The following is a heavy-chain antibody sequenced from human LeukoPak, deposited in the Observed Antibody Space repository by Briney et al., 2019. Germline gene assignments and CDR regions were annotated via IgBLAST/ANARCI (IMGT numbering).Heavy chain of an antibody. D-gene: IGHD2-2*01. J-gene: IGHJ3*02. CDR1: GYTFTSYG. CDR2: ISAHNGNT. CDR3: ARGPRYGVVVPAAIDAFDI. Sequence: PSASVKVSCKASGYTFTSYGISWVRQAPGQGLEWMGWISAHNGNTNYAQKLQGRVTMTTDTSTSTAYMELRSLRSDDTAVYYCARGPRYGVVVPAAIDAFDIWGQGTMVTVSS. V-gene: IGHV1-18*01.